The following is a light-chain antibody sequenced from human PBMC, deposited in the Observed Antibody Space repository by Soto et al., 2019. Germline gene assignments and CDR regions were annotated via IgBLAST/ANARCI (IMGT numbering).Light chain of an antibody. J-gene: IGLJ1*01. Sequence: QSALTQPPSASGSPGQSVTISCTGTSNDVGDYNYVSWYQHHPGKAPKLMIYEVSKRPSGVPGRFSGSKSGNTASLTVSGLQAEDEADYYCSSYAGSSTLYVFGTGTKVTVL. CDR2: EVS. CDR3: SSYAGSSTLYV. CDR1: SNDVGDYNY. V-gene: IGLV2-8*01.